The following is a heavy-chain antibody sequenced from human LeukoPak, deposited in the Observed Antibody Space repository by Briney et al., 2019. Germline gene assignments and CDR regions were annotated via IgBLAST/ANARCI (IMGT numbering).Heavy chain of an antibody. CDR2: INPNSGGT. D-gene: IGHD3-22*01. CDR3: ARGPDYYDSSGLATMDV. V-gene: IGHV1-2*02. Sequence: ASVKVSCKASGYTFTGYYMHWVRQAPGQGLEWMGWINPNSGGTNYAQKFQGRVTITADESTSTAYMELSSLRSEDTAVYYCARGPDYYDSSGLATMDVWGKGTTVTISS. J-gene: IGHJ6*03. CDR1: GYTFTGYY.